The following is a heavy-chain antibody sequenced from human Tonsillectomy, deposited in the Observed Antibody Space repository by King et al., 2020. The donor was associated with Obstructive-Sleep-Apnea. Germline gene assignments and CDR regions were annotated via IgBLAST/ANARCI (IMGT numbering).Heavy chain of an antibody. CDR2: ISWNSGSI. Sequence: VQLVESGGGLVQPGRSLRLSCAASGFTFDDYAMHWVRQVPGKGLEWVSGISWNSGSIGYADSVKGRFTISRDNAKNSLYLQMNSLRAEDTAFYYCAKDERWRNSGCYYFYNWGQGTLVTVSS. CDR1: GFTFDDYA. J-gene: IGHJ4*02. V-gene: IGHV3-9*01. D-gene: IGHD6-19*01. CDR3: AKDERWRNSGCYYFYN.